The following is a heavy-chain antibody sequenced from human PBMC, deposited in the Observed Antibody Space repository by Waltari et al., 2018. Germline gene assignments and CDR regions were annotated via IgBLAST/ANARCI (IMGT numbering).Heavy chain of an antibody. CDR2: IHSSGDI. Sequence: MGWLRLAPGKGLEGVSLIHSSGDISYADAVKGRFTTPRDSSRNTLYLQMNSLRAEDTAMYYCARDTGLYWGRGTLVTVSS. CDR3: ARDTGLY. V-gene: IGHV3-53*01. D-gene: IGHD1-1*01. J-gene: IGHJ4*02.